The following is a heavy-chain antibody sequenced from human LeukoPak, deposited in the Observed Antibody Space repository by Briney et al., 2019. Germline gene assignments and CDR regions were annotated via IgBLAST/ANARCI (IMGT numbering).Heavy chain of an antibody. J-gene: IGHJ3*02. CDR1: GGTFSSYA. CDR2: IIPIFGTA. Sequence: GAPVKVSCKASGGTFSSYAISWVRQAPGQGLEWMGGIIPIFGTANYAQKFQGRVTITTDESTSTAYMELSSLRSEDTAVYYCASDRRIRQGGDAFDIWGQGTMVTVSS. D-gene: IGHD2-15*01. V-gene: IGHV1-69*05. CDR3: ASDRRIRQGGDAFDI.